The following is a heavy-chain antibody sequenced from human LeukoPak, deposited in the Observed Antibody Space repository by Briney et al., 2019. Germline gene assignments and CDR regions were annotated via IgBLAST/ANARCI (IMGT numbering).Heavy chain of an antibody. D-gene: IGHD2-15*01. CDR2: ISAYNGNT. V-gene: IGHV1-18*01. J-gene: IGHJ6*03. Sequence: ASVKVSCKASGYTFTSYGISWVRQAPGQGLEWMGWISAYNGNTNYAQKLQGRVTMTTDTSTSTAYMKLRSLRSDDTAVYYCARVSPSCSGGSCYYYYYMDVWGKGTTVAISS. CDR1: GYTFTSYG. CDR3: ARVSPSCSGGSCYYYYYMDV.